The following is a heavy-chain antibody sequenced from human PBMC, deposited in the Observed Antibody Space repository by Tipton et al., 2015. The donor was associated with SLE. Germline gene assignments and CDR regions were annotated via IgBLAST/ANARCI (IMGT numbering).Heavy chain of an antibody. D-gene: IGHD2-2*02. Sequence: SLRLSCAASGFTFSSYAMHWVRQAPGKGLEWVAVISYDGSNKYYADSVKGRFTISRDNSKNTLYLQMNSLRAEDTAVYYCAKYCSSTSCYSGMDVWGQGTTVTVSS. V-gene: IGHV3-30-3*01. CDR3: AKYCSSTSCYSGMDV. J-gene: IGHJ6*02. CDR1: GFTFSSYA. CDR2: ISYDGSNK.